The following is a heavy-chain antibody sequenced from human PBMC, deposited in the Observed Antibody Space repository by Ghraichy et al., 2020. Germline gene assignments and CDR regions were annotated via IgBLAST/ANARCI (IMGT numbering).Heavy chain of an antibody. Sequence: GGSLRLSCAASGFIFSNYAMTWVRQAPGKGLEWVSSITGTVANTYYEDSVKGRFTISRDNSKNTLYLQMNSLRAEDTAIYYCAKDDYCSGATCATYYYYGLDLWGQGTTVTVSS. CDR3: AKDDYCSGATCATYYYYGLDL. CDR2: ITGTVANT. V-gene: IGHV3-23*01. D-gene: IGHD2-15*01. J-gene: IGHJ6*02. CDR1: GFIFSNYA.